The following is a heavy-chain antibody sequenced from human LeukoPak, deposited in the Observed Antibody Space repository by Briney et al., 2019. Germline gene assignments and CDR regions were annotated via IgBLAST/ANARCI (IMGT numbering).Heavy chain of an antibody. CDR2: VFYTGSA. D-gene: IGHD2-15*01. Sequence: PSETLSLTCTVSGGSLYNHYWNWIRQPPGEGLEWIGYVFYTGSANYNPSLKSRVIISVDTSNNQLSLRVNSVTAADTAVYYCARYWIVDYYYMDVWGKGTTVTVSS. CDR1: GGSLYNHY. V-gene: IGHV4-59*11. J-gene: IGHJ6*03. CDR3: ARYWIVDYYYMDV.